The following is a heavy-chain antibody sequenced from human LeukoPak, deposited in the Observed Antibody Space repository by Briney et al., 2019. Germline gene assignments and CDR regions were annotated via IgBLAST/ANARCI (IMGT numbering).Heavy chain of an antibody. J-gene: IGHJ6*03. V-gene: IGHV4-30-4*08. CDR3: AREGCSSTSCYYYYYMDV. CDR1: GGSISSGDYY. Sequence: PSETLSLTCTVSGGSISSGDYYWSWIRQPPGKGLEWIGYIYYSGSTYYNPSLKSRVTISVDTSKNQFSLKLSSVTAADTAVYYCAREGCSSTSCYYYYYMDVWGKGTTVTASS. D-gene: IGHD2-2*01. CDR2: IYYSGST.